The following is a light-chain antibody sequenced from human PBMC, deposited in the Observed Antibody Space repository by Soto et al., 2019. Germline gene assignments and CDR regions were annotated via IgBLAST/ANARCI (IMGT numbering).Light chain of an antibody. CDR1: QSVSSN. J-gene: IGKJ1*01. CDR2: GAS. CDR3: QQYNDWRT. Sequence: EIVMTQSPATLSVSPGERATPSCRASQSVSSNLAWYQQKPGQAPRLLIYGASTRATGIPARFSGSGSGTEFTLTISRLQSKDFAVYYCQQYNDWRTFGQGTKVEIQ. V-gene: IGKV3-15*01.